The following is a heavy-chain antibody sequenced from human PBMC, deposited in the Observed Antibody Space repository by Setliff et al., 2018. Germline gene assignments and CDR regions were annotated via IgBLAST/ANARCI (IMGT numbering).Heavy chain of an antibody. V-gene: IGHV4-61*02. CDR3: ARGRGLEWLPESWFDP. D-gene: IGHD3-3*01. Sequence: SETLSLTCTVSGGSISSGTYYWSWFRQSAGKGLEWIGRIYTGGSTNYNPSLKSRVTISLDTSKHHFSLTLTSVTAADTAVYYCARGRGLEWLPESWFDPWGQGTLVTVSS. CDR1: GGSISSGTYY. J-gene: IGHJ5*02. CDR2: IYTGGST.